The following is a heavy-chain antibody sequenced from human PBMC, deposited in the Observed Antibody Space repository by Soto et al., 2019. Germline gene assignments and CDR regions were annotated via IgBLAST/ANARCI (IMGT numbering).Heavy chain of an antibody. CDR2: ISSGSTTI. J-gene: IGHJ3*01. CDR1: GFTFSRYS. V-gene: IGHV3-48*01. CDR3: ARDGRVLDYLLSDAFDV. D-gene: IGHD3-3*01. Sequence: PGGSLRLSCAASGFTFSRYSMNWVRQAPGKGLEWVSYISSGSTTIYYADSVKGRFTISRDNAKNSLFLQMNSLRAEDTALYYCARDGRVLDYLLSDAFDVWGQGTMVTVSS.